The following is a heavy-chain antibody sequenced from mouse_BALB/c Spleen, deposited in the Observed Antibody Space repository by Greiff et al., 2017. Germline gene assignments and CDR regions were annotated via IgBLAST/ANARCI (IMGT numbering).Heavy chain of an antibody. D-gene: IGHD2-14*01. J-gene: IGHJ4*01. CDR1: GYSFTSYW. Sequence: QVQLQQPGAELVKPGPSVSLSCKASGYSFTSYWLHWVKQRPGQGLEWIGEINPSNGRTNYNEQFKSRATLTVDKSSSTAYMQLSSLTSEDSAVYYCARGYDVRAMDDWGQGTSVTVSS. V-gene: IGHV1S81*02. CDR2: INPSNGRT. CDR3: ARGYDVRAMDD.